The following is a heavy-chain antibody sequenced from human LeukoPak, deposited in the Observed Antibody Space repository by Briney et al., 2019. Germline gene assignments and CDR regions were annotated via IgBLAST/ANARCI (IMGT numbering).Heavy chain of an antibody. CDR3: ARVSSSWYAYFDY. J-gene: IGHJ4*02. CDR1: GFTFSRYW. D-gene: IGHD6-13*01. Sequence: GGPLRLSCVASGFTFSRYWMHWVRQAPGKGLVWVSRINSDGRSTNYADSVKGRFSISRDNSKNMVYLQMDSLRAEDTSVFYCARVSSSWYAYFDYWGPGILVTVSS. CDR2: INSDGRST. V-gene: IGHV3-74*01.